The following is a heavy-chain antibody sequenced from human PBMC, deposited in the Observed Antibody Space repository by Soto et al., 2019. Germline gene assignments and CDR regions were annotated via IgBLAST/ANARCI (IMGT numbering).Heavy chain of an antibody. CDR1: GFTFSSYG. CDR2: IWYDGSNK. V-gene: IGHV3-33*01. CDR3: ARDLGTYDSSGYCPYHYYYGMDV. D-gene: IGHD3-22*01. J-gene: IGHJ6*02. Sequence: LRLSCAASGFTFSSYGMHWVRQAPGKGLEWVAVIWYDGSNKYYADSVKGRFTISRDNSKNTLYLQMNSLRAEDTAVYYCARDLGTYDSSGYCPYHYYYGMDVWGQGTTVTVSS.